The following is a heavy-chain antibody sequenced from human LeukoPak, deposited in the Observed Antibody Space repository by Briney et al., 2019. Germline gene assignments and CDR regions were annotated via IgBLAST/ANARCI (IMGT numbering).Heavy chain of an antibody. D-gene: IGHD3-16*02. CDR1: GGSISSSSYY. Sequence: PSETLSLTCTVSGGSISSSSYYWGWIRQPPGKGLEWIGSIYYSGSTYYNPSLKSRVTISVDTSKNQFSLKLSSVTAADTAVYYCARWLPYDYVWGSYRPHDAFDIWGQGTMVTVSS. CDR2: IYYSGST. V-gene: IGHV4-39*01. CDR3: ARWLPYDYVWGSYRPHDAFDI. J-gene: IGHJ3*02.